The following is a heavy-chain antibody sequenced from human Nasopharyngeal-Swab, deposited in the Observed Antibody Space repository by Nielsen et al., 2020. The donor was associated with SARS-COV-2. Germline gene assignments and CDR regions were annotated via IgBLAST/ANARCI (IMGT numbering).Heavy chain of an antibody. CDR1: GFTYSDSW. D-gene: IGHD7-27*01. J-gene: IGHJ4*02. CDR2: INNDGSRT. Sequence: GGSLRLSCTLSGFTYSDSWIHWVRQAPGKGLVWVSRINNDGSRTGYADSVKGRFTISRDNAKNTVYLQMNSLRAADAAVYYCARDFDKTGDWGQGTLVTVSS. V-gene: IGHV3-74*01. CDR3: ARDFDKTGD.